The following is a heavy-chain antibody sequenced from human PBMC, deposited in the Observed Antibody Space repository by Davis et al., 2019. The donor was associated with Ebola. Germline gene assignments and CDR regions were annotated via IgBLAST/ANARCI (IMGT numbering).Heavy chain of an antibody. CDR1: GFTFSSYA. Sequence: PGGSLRLSCAASGFTFSSYAMSWVRQAPGKGLEWVSAISGSGGSTYYADSVKGRFTISRDNSKNTLYLQMNSLRAEDTAVYYCAKDRYCSSTSCHVYFDYWGQGTLVTVSS. D-gene: IGHD2-2*01. CDR2: ISGSGGST. V-gene: IGHV3-23*01. CDR3: AKDRYCSSTSCHVYFDY. J-gene: IGHJ4*02.